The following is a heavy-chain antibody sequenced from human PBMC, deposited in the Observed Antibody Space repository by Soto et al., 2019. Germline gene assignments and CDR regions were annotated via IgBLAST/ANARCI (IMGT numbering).Heavy chain of an antibody. Sequence: EVQLLESGGGLVQPGGSLRLSCAASGFSFSTYSMSWVRQAPGKGLEWVSAISGGGGNTYYADSVKGRFPISRDDSKYTLYLQMNSLSADDTAVYYCAKRMSDIPYCMDVWGKGTTVTVSS. J-gene: IGHJ6*03. D-gene: IGHD2-15*01. CDR3: AKRMSDIPYCMDV. CDR2: ISGGGGNT. V-gene: IGHV3-23*01. CDR1: GFSFSTYS.